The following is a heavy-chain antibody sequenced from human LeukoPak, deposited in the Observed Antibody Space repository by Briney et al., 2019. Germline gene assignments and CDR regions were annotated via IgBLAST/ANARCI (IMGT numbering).Heavy chain of an antibody. CDR1: GFTFSSYA. D-gene: IGHD3-10*01. CDR3: AKESAYYYGSGSSAFDY. J-gene: IGHJ4*01. CDR2: ISGSGGST. Sequence: GGSLRLSCAASGFTFSSYAMSWVRQAPGKGLEWVSAISGSGGSTYYADSVKGRFTISRDNSKNTLYLQMNSLRAEDTAVYYCAKESAYYYGSGSSAFDYWGHGTLVTVSS. V-gene: IGHV3-23*01.